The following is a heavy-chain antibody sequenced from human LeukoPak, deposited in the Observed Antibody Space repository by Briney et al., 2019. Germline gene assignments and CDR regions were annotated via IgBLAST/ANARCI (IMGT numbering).Heavy chain of an antibody. CDR1: GVTFSSFG. D-gene: IGHD2-15*01. CDR3: AKNGDRGAYCSGGSCYPYYYYHMDV. CDR2: ISSTGGTA. J-gene: IGHJ6*03. V-gene: IGHV3-23*01. Sequence: PGGSLRLSCAASGVTFSSFGMSWVRQAPGEGLEWVSAISSTGGTAYYADSVKGRFTISRENSKNTLYRQINSLAAEDTAIYYCAKNGDRGAYCSGGSCYPYYYYHMDVWGKGTTVTISS.